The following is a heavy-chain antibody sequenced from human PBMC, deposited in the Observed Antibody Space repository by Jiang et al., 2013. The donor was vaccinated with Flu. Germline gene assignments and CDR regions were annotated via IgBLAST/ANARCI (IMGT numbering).Heavy chain of an antibody. Sequence: SGAEVKKPGASVKVSCKASGYTFTSYDINWVRQATGQGLEWMGWMNPNSGNTGYAQKFQGRVTMTRNTSISTAYMELSSLRSEDTAVYYCARVAYDSSGYYKRTSGWFDPWGQGTLVTVSS. J-gene: IGHJ5*02. CDR1: GYTFTSYD. CDR2: MNPNSGNT. V-gene: IGHV1-8*01. CDR3: ARVAYDSSGYYKRTSGWFDP. D-gene: IGHD3-22*01.